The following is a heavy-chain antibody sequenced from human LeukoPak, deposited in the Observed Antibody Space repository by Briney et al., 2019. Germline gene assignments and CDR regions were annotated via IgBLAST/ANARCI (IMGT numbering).Heavy chain of an antibody. D-gene: IGHD3-22*01. J-gene: IGHJ4*02. V-gene: IGHV3-11*04. Sequence: GGSLRLSCAASGFTFSDYYMSWIRQAPGKGLEWVSYISSSGSTIYYADSVKGRFTISRDNSKNTLYLQMNSLRAEDTAVYYCARETFKYYYDSSGYPDYWGQGTLVTVSS. CDR2: ISSSGSTI. CDR1: GFTFSDYY. CDR3: ARETFKYYYDSSGYPDY.